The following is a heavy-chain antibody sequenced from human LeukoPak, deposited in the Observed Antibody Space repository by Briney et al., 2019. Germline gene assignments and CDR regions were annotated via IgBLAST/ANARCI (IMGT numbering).Heavy chain of an antibody. D-gene: IGHD3-10*01. CDR1: GGSISSYY. CDR2: IYYSGST. J-gene: IGHJ3*02. CDR3: ARENTMVRGAFDAFDI. V-gene: IGHV4-59*01. Sequence: SETLSLTCTVSGGSISSYYWSWIRQPPGQGLEWIGYIYYSGSTNYNHSLKSRVTVSVDTSNNQFSLKLSSVTAADTAVYYCARENTMVRGAFDAFDIWGQGTMVTVSS.